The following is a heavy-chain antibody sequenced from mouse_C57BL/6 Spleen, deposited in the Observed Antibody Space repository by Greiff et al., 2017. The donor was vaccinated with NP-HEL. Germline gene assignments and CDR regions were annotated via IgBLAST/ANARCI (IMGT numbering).Heavy chain of an antibody. Sequence: DVKLVESGGGLVKPGGSLKLSCAASGFTFSDYGMHWVRQAPEKGLEWVAYISSGSSTIYYADTVKGRFTISRDNAKNTLFLQMTSLRSEDTAMYYGAKIWLLRYWYFDVWGTGTTVTVAS. J-gene: IGHJ1*03. CDR2: ISSGSSTI. CDR1: GFTFSDYG. CDR3: AKIWLLRYWYFDV. D-gene: IGHD2-3*01. V-gene: IGHV5-17*01.